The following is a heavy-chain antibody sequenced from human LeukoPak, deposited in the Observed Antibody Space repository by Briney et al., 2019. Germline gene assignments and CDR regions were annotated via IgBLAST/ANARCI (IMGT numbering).Heavy chain of an antibody. CDR3: ARYCSGGSCYSGDY. V-gene: IGHV3-74*01. D-gene: IGHD2-15*01. Sequence: PGGSLRLSCAASGFTFSSYWMHWVRQAPGKGLVWVSRINSDGGSTSYADSVKGRFTISRDNAKNTLYLQMNSLRAEDTAVYYCARYCSGGSCYSGDYWGQGTLVTVSS. CDR2: INSDGGST. J-gene: IGHJ4*02. CDR1: GFTFSSYW.